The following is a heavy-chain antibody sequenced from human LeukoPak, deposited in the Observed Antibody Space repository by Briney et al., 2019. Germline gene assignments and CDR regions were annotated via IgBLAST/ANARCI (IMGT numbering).Heavy chain of an antibody. CDR2: ISGSGGST. J-gene: IGHJ6*02. Sequence: GGSLRLSCAASGFTFSSYAMSWVRQAPGKGLEWVSAISGSGGSTYYADSVKGRFTISRDNSKNTLYLQMNSLRAEDTAVYYCAKKLGSGWGDYCGMDVWGQGTTVTVSS. CDR1: GFTFSSYA. CDR3: AKKLGSGWGDYCGMDV. D-gene: IGHD6-19*01. V-gene: IGHV3-23*01.